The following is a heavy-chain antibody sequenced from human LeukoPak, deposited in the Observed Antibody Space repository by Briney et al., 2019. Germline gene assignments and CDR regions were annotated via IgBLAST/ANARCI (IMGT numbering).Heavy chain of an antibody. CDR2: ISSSSRYI. V-gene: IGHV3-21*04. Sequence: GGSLRLSCAASGFTFRSYTMNWVRQAPGKGLEWVSSISSSSRYIYYADSVKGRFTISRDNAKNSLYLQMNTLRAEDTAVYYCAKRIAAAGPYFDYWGQGTLVTVSS. CDR1: GFTFRSYT. J-gene: IGHJ4*02. CDR3: AKRIAAAGPYFDY. D-gene: IGHD6-13*01.